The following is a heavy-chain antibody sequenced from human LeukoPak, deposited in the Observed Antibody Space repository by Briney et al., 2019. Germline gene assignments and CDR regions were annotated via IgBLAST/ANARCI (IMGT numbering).Heavy chain of an antibody. J-gene: IGHJ4*02. CDR1: GFTFSSYG. CDR3: AKDAYCSGGSCYPNFDY. CDR2: IRYDGSNK. V-gene: IGHV3-30*02. D-gene: IGHD2-15*01. Sequence: QLGGSLRLSCAASGFTFSSYGMHWVRQAPGKGLEWVAFIRYDGSNKYYADSVKGRFTISRDNSKNTLYLQMNSLRAEDTAVYYCAKDAYCSGGSCYPNFDYWGQGTLVTVSS.